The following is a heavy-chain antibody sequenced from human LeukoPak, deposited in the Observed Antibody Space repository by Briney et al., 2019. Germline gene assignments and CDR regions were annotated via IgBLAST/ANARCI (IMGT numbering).Heavy chain of an antibody. J-gene: IGHJ6*03. CDR2: IYYSGST. CDR1: GGSIGSSSYY. D-gene: IGHD3-10*01. V-gene: IGHV4-39*07. CDR3: ARTIGYYYGSGSYYNPSYYYYYMDV. Sequence: SETLSLTCTVSGGSIGSSSYYWGWIRQPPGKGLEWIGSIYYSGSTYYNPSLKSRVTISVDTSKNQFSLKLSSVTAADTAVYYCARTIGYYYGSGSYYNPSYYYYYMDVWGKGTTVTVSS.